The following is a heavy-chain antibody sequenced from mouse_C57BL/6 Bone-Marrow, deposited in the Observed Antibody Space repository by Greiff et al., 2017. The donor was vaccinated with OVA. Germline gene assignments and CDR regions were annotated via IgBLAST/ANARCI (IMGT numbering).Heavy chain of an antibody. CDR2: IYPRDGST. V-gene: IGHV1-85*01. D-gene: IGHD1-3*01. Sequence: QVQLQQPGAELVMPGASVKLSCKASGYTFTSYDINWVKQRPGQGLEWIGWIYPRDGSTKSNEKFKGKATLTVDTSSSTAYMELHSLTSEDSAVYFCASPRYRYYFDYWGQGTTLTVSS. CDR3: ASPRYRYYFDY. J-gene: IGHJ2*01. CDR1: GYTFTSYD.